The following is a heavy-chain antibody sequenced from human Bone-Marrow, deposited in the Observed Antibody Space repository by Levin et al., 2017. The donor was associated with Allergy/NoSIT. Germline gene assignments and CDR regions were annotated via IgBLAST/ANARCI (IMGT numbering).Heavy chain of an antibody. J-gene: IGHJ3*02. CDR2: INSDGSST. D-gene: IGHD6-19*01. CDR1: GFTFSSYW. CDR3: ARDEYSSGGNTIDAFDI. Sequence: GGSLRLSCAASGFTFSSYWMHWVRQAPGKGLVWVSRINSDGSSTSYADSVKGRFTISRDNAKNTLYLQMNSLRAEDTAVYYCARDEYSSGGNTIDAFDIWGQGTMVTVSS. V-gene: IGHV3-74*01.